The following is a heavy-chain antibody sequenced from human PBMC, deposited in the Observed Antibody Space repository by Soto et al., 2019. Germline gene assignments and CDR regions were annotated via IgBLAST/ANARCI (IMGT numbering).Heavy chain of an antibody. J-gene: IGHJ2*01. D-gene: IGHD6-13*01. CDR3: ARSAGEPGCCYSNL. Sequence: QVQLVQSGAEVKKPGSSVKVSCKASGGTFSSYTISWVRQAPGQGLEWMGRIIPILGIANYAEKFQGRVTVTADKSTSKAYMELSSLKSEDTAVYYCARSAGEPGCCYSNLWRRGTLVTVSS. CDR2: IIPILGIA. V-gene: IGHV1-69*02. CDR1: GGTFSSYT.